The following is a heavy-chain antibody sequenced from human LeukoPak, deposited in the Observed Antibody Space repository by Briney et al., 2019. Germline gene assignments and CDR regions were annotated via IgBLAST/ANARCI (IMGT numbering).Heavy chain of an antibody. Sequence: SETLSLTCNVSGDSLTSHFWSWIRQTPGKGLEWIGYVFHSGTTNYSPSLKSRVTISLDTSKKQFYLRLASVTAADTAVYYCARRMATVTDAFDIWGRGTMVSVS. D-gene: IGHD5-24*01. J-gene: IGHJ3*02. CDR1: GDSLTSHF. CDR2: VFHSGTT. CDR3: ARRMATVTDAFDI. V-gene: IGHV4-59*08.